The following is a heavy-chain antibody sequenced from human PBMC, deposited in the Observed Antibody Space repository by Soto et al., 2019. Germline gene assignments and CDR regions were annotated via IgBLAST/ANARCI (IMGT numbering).Heavy chain of an antibody. V-gene: IGHV3-23*01. J-gene: IGHJ4*02. D-gene: IGHD6-19*01. CDR1: GFTFSSYA. CDR3: AEVIRGSAWSPALFDS. Sequence: GGSLRLSCAASGFTFSSYARSWVRPAPAKGLEWVSAISGSGISTYYADSVKGRFTISRDNSKNTLFLQMNSLRAEDTAVYYCAEVIRGSAWSPALFDSWGQGTQVTVSS. CDR2: ISGSGIST.